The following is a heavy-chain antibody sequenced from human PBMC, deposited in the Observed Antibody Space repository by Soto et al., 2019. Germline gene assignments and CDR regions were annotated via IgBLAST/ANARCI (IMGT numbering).Heavy chain of an antibody. V-gene: IGHV3-30*03. D-gene: IGHD5-12*01. CDR2: ISYDGSNK. J-gene: IGHJ4*02. CDR1: GFTFSSYG. CDR3: HGYGY. Sequence: GGSLRLSCAASGFTFSSYGMHWVRQAPGKGLEWVAVISYDGSNKYYADSVKGRFTISRDNSKNTLYLQMNILRAEDTAVYYCHGYGYWGQGTLVTSPQ.